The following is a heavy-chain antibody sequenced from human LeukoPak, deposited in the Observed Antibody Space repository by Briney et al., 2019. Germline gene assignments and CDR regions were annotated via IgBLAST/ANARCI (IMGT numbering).Heavy chain of an antibody. J-gene: IGHJ4*02. CDR1: GFTFSSYG. CDR3: AKDPVYYYDSSGYYPIDY. Sequence: GRSLRLSCAASGFTFSSYGMSWVRQAPGKGLEWVSAISGSGGSTYYADSVKGRFTISRDNSKNTLYLQMNSLRAEDTAVYYCAKDPVYYYDSSGYYPIDYWGQGTLVTVSS. V-gene: IGHV3-23*01. CDR2: ISGSGGST. D-gene: IGHD3-22*01.